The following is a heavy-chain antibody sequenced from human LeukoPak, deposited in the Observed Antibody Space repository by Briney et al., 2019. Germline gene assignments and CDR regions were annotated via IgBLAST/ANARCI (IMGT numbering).Heavy chain of an antibody. V-gene: IGHV3-53*01. CDR1: GFTVSSNY. CDR3: ARDLGYCSGGSCYGFDY. D-gene: IGHD2-15*01. Sequence: TGGSLRLSCAASGFTVSSNYMSWVRQAPGKGLEWVSVIYSGGSTYYADSVMCRFTISRDNSENTLYLQMNSLRAENTAVYYCARDLGYCSGGSCYGFDYWGQGTLVTVSS. J-gene: IGHJ4*02. CDR2: IYSGGST.